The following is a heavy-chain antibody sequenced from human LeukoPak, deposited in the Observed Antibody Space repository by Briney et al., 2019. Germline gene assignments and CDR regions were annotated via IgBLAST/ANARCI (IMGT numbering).Heavy chain of an antibody. D-gene: IGHD5-24*01. CDR2: INPNSGGT. V-gene: IGHV1-2*02. J-gene: IGHJ4*02. CDR1: GYTFTGYY. CDR3: ARGTRDGYNSTLYYFDY. Sequence: ASVKVSCKASGYTFTGYYMHWVRQAPGQGLEWMRWINPNSGGTNYAQKFQGRVTMTRDTSISTAYMELSRLRSDDTAVYYCARGTRDGYNSTLYYFDYWGQGTLVTVSS.